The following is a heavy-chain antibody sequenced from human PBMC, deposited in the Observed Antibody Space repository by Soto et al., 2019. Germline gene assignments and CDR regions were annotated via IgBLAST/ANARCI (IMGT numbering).Heavy chain of an antibody. CDR1: GFTFSDYY. V-gene: IGHV3-11*01. J-gene: IGHJ5*02. D-gene: IGHD3-9*01. CDR3: ARDLLTGSLGFNP. CDR2: ISSSGSTI. Sequence: LRLSCAASGFTFSDYYMSWIRQAPGKGLEWVSYISSSGSTIYYADSVKGRFTISRDNAKNSLYLQMNSLRAEDTAVYYCARDLLTGSLGFNPWGQGTLVTVSS.